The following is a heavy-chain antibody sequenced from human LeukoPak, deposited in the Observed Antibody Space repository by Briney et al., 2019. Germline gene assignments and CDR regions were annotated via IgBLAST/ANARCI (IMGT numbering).Heavy chain of an antibody. CDR1: GYTFTGYY. V-gene: IGHV1-2*02. CDR3: ARRLYGPGYSPPFDY. Sequence: VKVSCKASGYTFTGYYMHWVRQAPGQGLEWMGWINPNSGGTNYAQKFQGRVTMTRDTSISTAYMELSRLRSDDTAVYYCARRLYGPGYSPPFDYWGQGTLVTVSS. CDR2: INPNSGGT. J-gene: IGHJ4*02. D-gene: IGHD3-10*01.